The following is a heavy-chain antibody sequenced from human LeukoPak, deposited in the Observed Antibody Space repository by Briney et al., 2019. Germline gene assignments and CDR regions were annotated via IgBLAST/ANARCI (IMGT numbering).Heavy chain of an antibody. CDR2: IRSKANSYAT. Sequence: GGSLRLSCAASGFTFSGSAMHWVRQASGKGLEWVGRIRSKANSYATAYAASVKGRFTISRDDSKNTAYLQMNSLKTEDTAVYYCTRHEWELNSGYFDYWGQGSLVTVSS. CDR3: TRHEWELNSGYFDY. J-gene: IGHJ4*02. CDR1: GFTFSGSA. V-gene: IGHV3-73*01. D-gene: IGHD1-26*01.